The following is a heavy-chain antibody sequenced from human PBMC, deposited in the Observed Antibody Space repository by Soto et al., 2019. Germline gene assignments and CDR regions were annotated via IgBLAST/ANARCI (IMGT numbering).Heavy chain of an antibody. CDR2: IIPIFGTA. CDR1: GGTFSSYA. V-gene: IGHV1-69*12. J-gene: IGHJ6*02. Sequence: QVQLVQSGAEVKKPGSSVKVSCKASGGTFSSYAISWVRQAPGQGLEWMGGIIPIFGTANYAQKFQGRVTMTADEATSTAYMGLSSLRSEDTAVYYCGAVGCSGGSCYSFYYGMDVWGQGTTVTVSS. CDR3: GAVGCSGGSCYSFYYGMDV. D-gene: IGHD2-15*01.